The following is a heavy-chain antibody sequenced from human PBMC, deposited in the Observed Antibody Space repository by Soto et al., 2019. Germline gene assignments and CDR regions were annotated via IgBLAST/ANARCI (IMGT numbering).Heavy chain of an antibody. CDR2: IYLTGTT. V-gene: IGHV4-30-4*01. J-gene: IGHJ1*01. CDR1: GASISSGDYF. CDR3: ARTGNSDGFLGFFQE. D-gene: IGHD5-18*01. Sequence: TLSLTCTVSGASISSGDYFWSWVRQPRGKGLEWIGYIYLTGTTYYNPSLQSRVDMSVDLPKKQFSLRLSSVTAADTAVYYCARTGNSDGFLGFFQEWGQGKLVTVSS.